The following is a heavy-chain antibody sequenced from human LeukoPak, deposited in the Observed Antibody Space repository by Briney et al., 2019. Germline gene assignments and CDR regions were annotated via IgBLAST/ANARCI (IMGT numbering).Heavy chain of an antibody. Sequence: GRSLRLSCAASGFTFSSYAMHWVRQAPGKGLEWVAVISYDGSDKYYADSVKGRFTISRDNSKNTLYLQMNSLRAEDTAVYYFAKEGGGVLDYWGQGTLVTVSS. V-gene: IGHV3-30-3*01. J-gene: IGHJ4*02. CDR2: ISYDGSDK. CDR1: GFTFSSYA. CDR3: AKEGGGVLDY. D-gene: IGHD3-16*01.